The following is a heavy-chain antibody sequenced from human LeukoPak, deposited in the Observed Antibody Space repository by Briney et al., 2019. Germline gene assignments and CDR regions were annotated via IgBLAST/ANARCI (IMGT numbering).Heavy chain of an antibody. CDR1: GYTFTGYH. CDR3: ARDYCSSTSCLFDY. J-gene: IGHJ4*02. Sequence: ASVNVSCKASGYTFTGYHMHWVRQAPGQGLEWMGRINPNSGDTNYAQKFQGRVTMTRDTSISTAYMELSRLRSDDTAVYYCARDYCSSTSCLFDYWGQGTLVTVSS. V-gene: IGHV1-2*06. CDR2: INPNSGDT. D-gene: IGHD2-2*01.